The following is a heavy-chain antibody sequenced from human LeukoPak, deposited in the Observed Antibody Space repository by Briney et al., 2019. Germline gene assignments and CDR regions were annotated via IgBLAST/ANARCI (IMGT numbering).Heavy chain of an antibody. D-gene: IGHD3-22*01. CDR3: ARDLGGRSGSLDY. CDR2: INPSGVTT. V-gene: IGHV1-46*01. CDR1: GYTCTSYY. Sequence: ASVKVSCKASGYTCTSYYMHWVRQAPGQGLEWMGIINPSGVTTIYAQKFQGRVTVTRDTSTSTVYMELSSLRSEDTAVYYCARDLGGRSGSLDYWGQGALVTVSS. J-gene: IGHJ4*02.